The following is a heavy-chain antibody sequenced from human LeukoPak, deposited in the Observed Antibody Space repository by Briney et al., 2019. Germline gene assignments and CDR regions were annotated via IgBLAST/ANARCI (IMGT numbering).Heavy chain of an antibody. Sequence: SETLSLTCTVSSGSVSSSNYFWGWIRQPPGKGLEWIGSIYYSGSTYYNPSLKSRVTISVDTSKNQFPLKLRSVTAADTAVYYCARRFSVTNSLYRPFDYWGQGILVTVSS. V-gene: IGHV4-39*01. CDR2: IYYSGST. J-gene: IGHJ4*02. D-gene: IGHD2-8*01. CDR1: SGSVSSSNYF. CDR3: ARRFSVTNSLYRPFDY.